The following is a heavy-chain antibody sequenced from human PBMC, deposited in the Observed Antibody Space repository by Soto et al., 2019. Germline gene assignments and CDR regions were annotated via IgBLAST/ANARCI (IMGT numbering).Heavy chain of an antibody. CDR3: ARDLLEGYYYDSSGYYDY. Sequence: ASVKVSCKASGYTFTGYYMHWVRQAPGQGLEWMGWINPNSGGTNYAQKFQGWVTMTRDTSISTAYMELSRLRSDDTAVYYCARDLLEGYYYDSSGYYDYWGQGTLVTVSS. CDR2: INPNSGGT. J-gene: IGHJ4*02. V-gene: IGHV1-2*04. D-gene: IGHD3-22*01. CDR1: GYTFTGYY.